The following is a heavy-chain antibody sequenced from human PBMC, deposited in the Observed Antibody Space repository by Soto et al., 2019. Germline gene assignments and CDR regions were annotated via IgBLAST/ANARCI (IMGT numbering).Heavy chain of an antibody. J-gene: IGHJ6*02. CDR1: GYTFTSYV. D-gene: IGHD6-19*01. CDR3: ARVVATVAGPYGMDV. Sequence: QVQLVQSGAEVKKPGASVKVSCRASGYTFTSYVISWVRQAPAQGLEWMGWISAYNGNTNFAQKLQGSVTMTTDTSTSTAYRELRSLRSNDTAVYYCARVVATVAGPYGMDVWGQGTTVTVSS. V-gene: IGHV1-18*01. CDR2: ISAYNGNT.